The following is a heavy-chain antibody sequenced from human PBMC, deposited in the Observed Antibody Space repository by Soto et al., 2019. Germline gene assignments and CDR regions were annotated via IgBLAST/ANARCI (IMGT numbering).Heavy chain of an antibody. CDR1: GFIFSIYS. J-gene: IGHJ3*02. Sequence: GSLRLSFAASGFIFSIYSMNWVRQAPGKGLECVSCISDSNNYTYCVDSVKGRFTISRDHGKYSLYMQMNSMRAEDMALYYCARKQEDACDIWGRGTMVTVS. V-gene: IGHV3-21*01. CDR3: ARKQEDACDI. CDR2: ISDSNNYT. D-gene: IGHD6-13*01.